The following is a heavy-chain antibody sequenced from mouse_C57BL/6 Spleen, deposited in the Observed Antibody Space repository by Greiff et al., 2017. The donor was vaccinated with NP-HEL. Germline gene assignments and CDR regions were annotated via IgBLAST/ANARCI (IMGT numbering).Heavy chain of an antibody. CDR3: APLYGYDERRYFDY. V-gene: IGHV14-3*01. Sequence: EVQLQQSVAELVRPGASVKLSCTASGFNIKNTYMHWVKQRPEQGLEWIGRIDPANGNTKYAPKFQGKATITADPSSNTAYLQLSSLTSEDTAIYYCAPLYGYDERRYFDYWGQGTTLTVSS. CDR1: GFNIKNTY. D-gene: IGHD2-2*01. CDR2: IDPANGNT. J-gene: IGHJ2*01.